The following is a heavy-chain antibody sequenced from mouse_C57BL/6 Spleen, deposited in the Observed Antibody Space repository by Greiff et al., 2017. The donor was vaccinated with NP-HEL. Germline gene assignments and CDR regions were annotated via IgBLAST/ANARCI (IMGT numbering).Heavy chain of an antibody. CDR2: IDPSDSYT. D-gene: IGHD2-5*01. CDR3: ARSESNYPPAY. Sequence: QVQLQQPGAELVKPGASVKLSCKASGYTFTSYWMQWVKQRPGQGLEWIGEIDPSDSYTNYNQKFKGKATLTVDTSSSTAYMQLSSLTSEDSAVYYCARSESNYPPAYWGQGTLGTVSA. V-gene: IGHV1-50*01. J-gene: IGHJ3*01. CDR1: GYTFTSYW.